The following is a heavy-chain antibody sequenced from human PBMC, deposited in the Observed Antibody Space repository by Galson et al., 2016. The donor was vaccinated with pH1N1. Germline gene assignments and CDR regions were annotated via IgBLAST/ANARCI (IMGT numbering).Heavy chain of an antibody. CDR1: GGTFGSYG. V-gene: IGHV1-69*13. Sequence: SVKVSCKASGGTFGSYGISWVRQAPGQGLEWMGGINPMGGINPIFKTSNYAQKFQGRVTITADESMSTAHMELRSLRSEDTAIYYCAKDRYFDTSGYYFESYYWGQGTLVTVSS. CDR2: INPMGGINPIFKTS. J-gene: IGHJ4*02. D-gene: IGHD3-22*01. CDR3: AKDRYFDTSGYYFESYY.